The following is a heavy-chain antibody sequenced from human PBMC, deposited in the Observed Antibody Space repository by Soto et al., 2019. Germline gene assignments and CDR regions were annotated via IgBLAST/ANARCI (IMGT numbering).Heavy chain of an antibody. J-gene: IGHJ4*02. V-gene: IGHV3-30-3*01. D-gene: IGHD3-16*01. Sequence: QVQLVESGGGVVQPGGSLRLSCAASGFTFNVYAFHWVRQPPGKGLEWVADTPLDGSRKHYADSVKGQATISRDNSRNPLYLEMSRLRVEDTALYYCARDMSYDGALDHWGQGTLVIVSS. CDR1: GFTFNVYA. CDR3: ARDMSYDGALDH. CDR2: TPLDGSRK.